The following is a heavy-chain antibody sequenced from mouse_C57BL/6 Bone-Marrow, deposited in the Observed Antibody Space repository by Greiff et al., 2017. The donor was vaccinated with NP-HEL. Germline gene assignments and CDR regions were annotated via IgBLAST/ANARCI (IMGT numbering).Heavy chain of an antibody. CDR1: GYTFTTYP. CDR2: FHPYNDDT. Sequence: VKVVESGAELVKPGASVKMSCKASGYTFTTYPIEWMKQNHGKSLEWIGNFHPYNDDTKYNEKFKGKATLTVEKSSSTVYLELSRLTSDDSAVYYCARRFRTDYWYFDVWGTGTTVTVSS. CDR3: ARRFRTDYWYFDV. V-gene: IGHV1-47*01. J-gene: IGHJ1*03.